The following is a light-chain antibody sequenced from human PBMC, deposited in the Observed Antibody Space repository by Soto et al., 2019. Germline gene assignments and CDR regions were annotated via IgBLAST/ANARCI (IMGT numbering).Light chain of an antibody. CDR1: QSLVHSDGNTY. CDR3: MQATYWPWT. Sequence: DVVLTQSPLSLPVTLGQPASISCRSSQSLVHSDGNTYLSWFQQRPGQSPRRLIYKVSNWDSGVPDRFSGSGSDTDFTLKISRVEAEDVGFYYCMQATYWPWTFGQGTKVEIK. V-gene: IGKV2-30*02. J-gene: IGKJ1*01. CDR2: KVS.